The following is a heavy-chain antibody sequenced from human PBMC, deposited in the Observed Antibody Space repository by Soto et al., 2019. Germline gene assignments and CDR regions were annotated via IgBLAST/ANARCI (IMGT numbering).Heavy chain of an antibody. Sequence: EVQLVQSGGGLVQPGGSLRLSCAASGLTLSDHYMDWVRQTPGKGLEWIGRSRNKVIGYTTEYAASVKGRFTISRDDSKNSLYLQMHSLRTDDTAVYYCARGATPLDDWGQGTLVTVSS. J-gene: IGHJ4*02. CDR2: SRNKVIGYTT. CDR1: GLTLSDHY. CDR3: ARGATPLDD. V-gene: IGHV3-72*01.